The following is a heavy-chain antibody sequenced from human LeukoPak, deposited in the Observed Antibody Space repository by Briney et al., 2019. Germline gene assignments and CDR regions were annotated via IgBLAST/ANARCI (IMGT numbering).Heavy chain of an antibody. Sequence: GGSLRLSCAASGFTFDDYAMHWVRQAPGKGLEWVSGISWNSGSIGYADSVKGRFTISRDNAKNSLYLQMNSLRAEDTAVYYCARDPYGGNSRPYWGQGTLVTVSS. CDR1: GFTFDDYA. CDR3: ARDPYGGNSRPY. J-gene: IGHJ4*02. CDR2: ISWNSGSI. D-gene: IGHD4-23*01. V-gene: IGHV3-9*01.